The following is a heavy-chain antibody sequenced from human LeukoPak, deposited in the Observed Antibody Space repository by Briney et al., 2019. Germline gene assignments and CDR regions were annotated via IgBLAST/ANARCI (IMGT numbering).Heavy chain of an antibody. CDR3: ARRVPDQGGYDYGAYYYYPMDV. CDR1: GYTLTSYD. Sequence: EASVKVSCKASGYTLTSYDINWVRQATGQGLEWMGWMIPNSAKTGYAQKFQGRVTMTRNTSISTAYMELSSLRSEDTAVYYCARRVPDQGGYDYGAYYYYPMDVWGQGTTVTVSS. V-gene: IGHV1-8*01. CDR2: MIPNSAKT. D-gene: IGHD5-12*01. J-gene: IGHJ6*02.